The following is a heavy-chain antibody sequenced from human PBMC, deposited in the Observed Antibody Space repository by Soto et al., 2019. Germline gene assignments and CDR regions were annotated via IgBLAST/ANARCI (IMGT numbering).Heavy chain of an antibody. CDR2: IGTAGDT. CDR3: ARDSHRSSGAAFDI. Sequence: GGSLRLSCAASGFTFSSYDMHWVRQATGKGLEWVSAIGTAGDTYYPGSVKGRFTISRENAKNSLYLQMNSLRAGDTAVYYCARDSHRSSGAAFDIWGQGTMVTVSS. CDR1: GFTFSSYD. D-gene: IGHD6-25*01. J-gene: IGHJ3*02. V-gene: IGHV3-13*01.